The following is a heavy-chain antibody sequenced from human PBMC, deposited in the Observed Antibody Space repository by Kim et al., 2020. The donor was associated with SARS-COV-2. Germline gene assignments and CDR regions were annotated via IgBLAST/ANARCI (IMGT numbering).Heavy chain of an antibody. CDR2: INPNSGGT. D-gene: IGHD3-10*01. CDR1: GYTFTGYY. Sequence: ASVKVSCKASGYTFTGYYMHWVRQAPGQGLEWMGWINPNSGGTNYAQKFQGRVTMTRDTSISTAYMELSRLRSDDTAVYYCAREGITMVRGVRSWVDPWGQGTLVTVSS. CDR3: AREGITMVRGVRSWVDP. V-gene: IGHV1-2*02. J-gene: IGHJ5*02.